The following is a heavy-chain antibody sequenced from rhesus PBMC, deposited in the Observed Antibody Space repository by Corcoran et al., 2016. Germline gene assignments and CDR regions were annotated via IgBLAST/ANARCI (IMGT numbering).Heavy chain of an antibody. V-gene: IGHV4-122*02. D-gene: IGHD2-2*01. CDR2: ITYSGST. Sequence: QVRLQESGPGLVKPSETLSLTCAVSGGSISSGYYYWSWIRQPPGKGLEWIGYITYSGSTSYNPSLKSRVTISRDTSKNQFSLKLSSVTAADTAVYYCARGYCTSTTCYDGFSLDVWGRGVLVTVSS. CDR1: GGSISSGYYY. CDR3: ARGYCTSTTCYDGFSLDV. J-gene: IGHJ5-2*02.